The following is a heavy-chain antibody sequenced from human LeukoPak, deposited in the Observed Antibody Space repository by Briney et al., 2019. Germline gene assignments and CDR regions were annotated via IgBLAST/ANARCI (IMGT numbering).Heavy chain of an antibody. J-gene: IGHJ6*02. CDR3: ARDYYYDSSPGGMDV. Sequence: ASVKVSCKASGYIFTSYYMHWVRQAPGQGLEWMGIINPSGGSTSYAQKFQGRVTMTRDTSTSTVYMELSSLRSEDTAVYYCARDYYYDSSPGGMDVWGQGTTVTVSS. CDR1: GYIFTSYY. D-gene: IGHD3-22*01. CDR2: INPSGGST. V-gene: IGHV1-46*01.